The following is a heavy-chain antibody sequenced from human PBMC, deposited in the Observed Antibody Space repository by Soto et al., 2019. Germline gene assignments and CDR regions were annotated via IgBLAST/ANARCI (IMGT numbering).Heavy chain of an antibody. V-gene: IGHV3-23*01. CDR2: ISQSGGST. Sequence: EVQVLESGGGLVQSGGSLRLSCTMSGLALSNYPMNWVRRAPGKGLEWVSSISQSGGSTYYEDSVKGRFTISRDNSRNTLFLQVDSLRAEDTAVYYCAKGRSDAWYSFDHWGQGTLVIVSS. CDR1: GLALSNYP. J-gene: IGHJ4*02. D-gene: IGHD2-21*02. CDR3: AKGRSDAWYSFDH.